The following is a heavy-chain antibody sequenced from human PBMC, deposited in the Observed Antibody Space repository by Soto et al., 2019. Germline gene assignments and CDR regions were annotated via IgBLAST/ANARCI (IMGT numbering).Heavy chain of an antibody. D-gene: IGHD6-6*01. CDR2: IYYSGST. J-gene: IGHJ4*02. CDR1: GGSISSSSYY. CDR3: ARHAAARRLLGFDY. V-gene: IGHV4-39*01. Sequence: SETLSLTCTVSGGSISSSSYYWGWIRQPPGKGLEWIGSIYYSGSTYYNPSLKSRVTISVDTSKNQFSLKLSSVTAADTAVYYCARHAAARRLLGFDYWGQGTLVTVS.